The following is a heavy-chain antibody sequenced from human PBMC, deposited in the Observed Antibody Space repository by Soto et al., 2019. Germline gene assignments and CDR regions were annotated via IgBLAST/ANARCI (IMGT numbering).Heavy chain of an antibody. CDR1: GYTFTSYG. Sequence: ASVNVSCKSSGYTFTSYGISWVRQAPGQGLEWMGWISAYNGNTNYAQKLQGRVTMTTDTSTSTAYMELRSLRSDDTAVYYCASTPGQIDRFGAFDIWGQGTMVTVSS. D-gene: IGHD3-16*01. J-gene: IGHJ3*02. V-gene: IGHV1-18*01. CDR3: ASTPGQIDRFGAFDI. CDR2: ISAYNGNT.